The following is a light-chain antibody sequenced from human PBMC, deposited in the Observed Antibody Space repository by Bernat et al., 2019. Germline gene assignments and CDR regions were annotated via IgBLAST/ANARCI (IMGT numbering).Light chain of an antibody. CDR1: QSISSY. CDR3: QQSFSIPLT. V-gene: IGKV1-39*01. CDR2: AAS. Sequence: DIQMTQSPSSLSASVGDRVTITCRASQSISSYLNWYQQKPGKAPKLLMYAASNLQSGVPSRFSGSGSLTDFTLTISSLQPEDFATYYCQQSFSIPLTFGQGTRLEIK. J-gene: IGKJ5*01.